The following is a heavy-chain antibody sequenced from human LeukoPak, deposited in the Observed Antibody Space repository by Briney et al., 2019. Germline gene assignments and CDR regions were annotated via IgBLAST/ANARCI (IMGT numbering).Heavy chain of an antibody. Sequence: PGGSLRLSCAASGFTFSDYYMSWICQAPGKGLEWVSYISSSGSTIYYADSVKGRFTISRDNAKNSLYLQMNSLRAEDTAVYYCARRYYDFWSGCYTFDYWGQGTLVTVSS. CDR1: GFTFSDYY. V-gene: IGHV3-11*01. CDR3: ARRYYDFWSGCYTFDY. D-gene: IGHD3-3*01. J-gene: IGHJ4*02. CDR2: ISSSGSTI.